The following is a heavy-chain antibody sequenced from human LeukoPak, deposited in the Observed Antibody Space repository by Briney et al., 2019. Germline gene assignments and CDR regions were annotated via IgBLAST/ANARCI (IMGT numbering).Heavy chain of an antibody. CDR2: ISAYNGNT. D-gene: IGHD2-15*01. CDR1: GYTFTSYG. J-gene: IGHJ4*02. Sequence: ASVMVSCKASGYTFTSYGISWVRQAPGQGLEWMGWISAYNGNTNYAQKLQGRVTMTTDTSTSTAYMELRSLRSDDTAVYYCARDSARYCSGGSCYGDYWGQGTLVTVSS. CDR3: ARDSARYCSGGSCYGDY. V-gene: IGHV1-18*01.